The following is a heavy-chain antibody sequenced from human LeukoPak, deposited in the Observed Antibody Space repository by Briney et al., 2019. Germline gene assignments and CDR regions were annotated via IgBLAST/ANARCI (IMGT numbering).Heavy chain of an antibody. CDR2: INHSGST. J-gene: IGHJ6*04. CDR3: ARATYYDFWSGYSEGLDV. Sequence: SETLSLTCAVYGGSFSGYYWSWIRQPPGKGLEWIGEINHSGSTNYNPSLKSRVTISVDTSKNQFSLKLSSVTAADTAVYYCARATYYDFWSGYSEGLDVWGKGTTVTVSS. D-gene: IGHD3-3*01. V-gene: IGHV4-34*01. CDR1: GGSFSGYY.